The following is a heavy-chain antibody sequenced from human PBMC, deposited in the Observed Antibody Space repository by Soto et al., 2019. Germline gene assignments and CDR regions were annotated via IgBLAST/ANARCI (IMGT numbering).Heavy chain of an antibody. CDR3: ARDAYSYGYIAVAGTVGLDV. Sequence: SVKVSCKASGGTFSSDAISWVRQAPGQGLEWMGGIIPIFGTANYAQKFQGRVTITADESTSTAYMELSSLRSEDTAVYYCARDAYSYGYIAVAGTVGLDVWGQGTTVTVSS. CDR1: GGTFSSDA. J-gene: IGHJ6*02. D-gene: IGHD6-19*01. CDR2: IIPIFGTA. V-gene: IGHV1-69*13.